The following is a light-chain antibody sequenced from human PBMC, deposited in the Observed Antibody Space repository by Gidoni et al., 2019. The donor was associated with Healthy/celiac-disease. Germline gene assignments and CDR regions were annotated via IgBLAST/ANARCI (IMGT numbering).Light chain of an antibody. CDR2: AAS. J-gene: IGKJ4*01. CDR3: LQDYNYPLT. V-gene: IGKV1-6*01. CDR1: QGIRND. Sequence: ALQMPQSPSSLSASVGDRVTITCRASQGIRNDLGWYQQKPGKAPKPLIYAASSLQSGVPSRFSGSGAGTDVTLTISSLQPEDFATYYCLQDYNYPLTFGGGTKVEIK.